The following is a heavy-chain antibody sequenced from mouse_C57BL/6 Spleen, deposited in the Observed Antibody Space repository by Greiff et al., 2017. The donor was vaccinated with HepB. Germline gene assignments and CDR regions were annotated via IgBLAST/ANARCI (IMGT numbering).Heavy chain of an antibody. D-gene: IGHD1-1*01. CDR3: AIYYGSPYAMDY. Sequence: VQLQQPGAELVKPGASVKVSCKASGYTFTSYWMHWVKQRPGQGLEWIGRIHPSDSDTNYNQKFKGKATLTVDKSSSTAYMQLSSLTSEDSAVYYCAIYYGSPYAMDYWGQGTSVTVSS. CDR1: GYTFTSYW. V-gene: IGHV1-74*01. J-gene: IGHJ4*01. CDR2: IHPSDSDT.